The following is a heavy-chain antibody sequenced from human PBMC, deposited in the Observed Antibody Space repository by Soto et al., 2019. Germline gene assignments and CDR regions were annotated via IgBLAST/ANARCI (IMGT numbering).Heavy chain of an antibody. CDR2: INHSGST. CDR1: GESISGYY. V-gene: IGHV4-34*01. CDR3: ARGSSVLLWFGELLKNDY. J-gene: IGHJ4*02. D-gene: IGHD3-10*01. Sequence: SETLSLTCAVYGESISGYYWSWIRQRPGKGLEWIGEINHSGSTNYNPSLKSRVTISVDTSKNQFSLKLSSVTAADTAVYYCARGSSVLLWFGELLKNDYWGQGTLVTVSS.